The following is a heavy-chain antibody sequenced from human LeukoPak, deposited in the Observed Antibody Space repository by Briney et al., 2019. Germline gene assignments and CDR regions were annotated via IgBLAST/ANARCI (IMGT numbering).Heavy chain of an antibody. CDR1: GFIFSNYG. D-gene: IGHD3-22*01. V-gene: IGHV3-30*02. CDR3: AKDFYPSYYYDTNGYYLDY. Sequence: GGSLRLSCAASGFIFSNYGMHWVRQAPGKGLEWVAFIWYDGNNKYYADSVKGRFTISRDNSKNSVYLQMNSLRAEDTAVYYCAKDFYPSYYYDTNGYYLDYWGQGTLVTVSS. CDR2: IWYDGNNK. J-gene: IGHJ4*02.